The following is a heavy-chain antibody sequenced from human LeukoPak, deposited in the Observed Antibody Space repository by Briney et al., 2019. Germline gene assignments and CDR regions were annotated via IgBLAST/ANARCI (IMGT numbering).Heavy chain of an antibody. D-gene: IGHD5-24*01. J-gene: IGHJ6*03. Sequence: SETLSLTCTVSGGSISSSSYYWGWIRQPPGKGLEWIGSIYYSGSTYYNPSLKSRVTISVDTSKNQFSLKLSSVTAADTAVYYCAITAVEMATKYYYYYMDVWDKGTTVTISS. CDR1: GGSISSSSYY. CDR3: AITAVEMATKYYYYYMDV. V-gene: IGHV4-39*01. CDR2: IYYSGST.